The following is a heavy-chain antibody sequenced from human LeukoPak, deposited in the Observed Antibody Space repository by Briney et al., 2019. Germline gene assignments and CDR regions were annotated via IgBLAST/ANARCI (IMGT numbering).Heavy chain of an antibody. J-gene: IGHJ4*02. D-gene: IGHD3-9*01. CDR2: ISAYNGNT. CDR3: ARIRRSGHIRYFDWLLFPFDY. CDR1: GYTFTSYG. Sequence: GASVKVSCKASGYTFTSYGISWVRQAPGQGLEWMGWISAYNGNTNYAQKLQGRVTMTTDTSTSTAYMELRSLRSDDTAVYYCARIRRSGHIRYFDWLLFPFDYWGQGTLVTVSS. V-gene: IGHV1-18*04.